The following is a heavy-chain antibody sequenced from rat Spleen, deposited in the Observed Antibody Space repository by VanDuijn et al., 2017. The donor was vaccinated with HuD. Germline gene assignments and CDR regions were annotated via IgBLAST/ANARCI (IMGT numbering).Heavy chain of an antibody. CDR3: ARHLRVASGVMDA. Sequence: QVQLKESGPGLVQPSQTLSLTCTVSGFSLTSNGVSWVRQPPGKGLEWIAAISSGGSPYYNAALKSRLSISRDTSKSQVFLKMNSLQPEDTGTYYCARHLRVASGVMDAWGQGASVTVSS. D-gene: IGHD1-11*01. J-gene: IGHJ4*01. CDR1: GFSLTSNG. V-gene: IGHV2S12*01. CDR2: ISSGGSP.